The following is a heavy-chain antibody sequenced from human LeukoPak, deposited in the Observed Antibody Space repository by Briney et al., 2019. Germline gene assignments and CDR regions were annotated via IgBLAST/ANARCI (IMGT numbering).Heavy chain of an antibody. Sequence: GGSLRLSCAASGFTFDDYGTSWVRQAPGKGLEWVSGINWNGGSTGYADSVKGRFTISRDNAKNSLYLQMNSLRAEDTGVYYCVISSGWKGGYYFDFWGQGTLVTVSA. CDR2: INWNGGST. CDR1: GFTFDDYG. CDR3: VISSGWKGGYYFDF. V-gene: IGHV3-20*04. D-gene: IGHD6-19*01. J-gene: IGHJ4*02.